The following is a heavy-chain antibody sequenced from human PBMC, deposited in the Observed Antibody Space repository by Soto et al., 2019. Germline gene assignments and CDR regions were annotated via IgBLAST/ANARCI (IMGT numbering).Heavy chain of an antibody. CDR3: ATNPRSSAWYKWFDP. D-gene: IGHD6-19*01. J-gene: IGHJ5*02. V-gene: IGHV4-59*01. CDR1: GGSISPYY. Sequence: PSETLSLTCTVSGGSISPYYWSWIRQPPGNGLEWIGYIHYSGSTNYNPSLKSRVTISMDTSRNQFSLKLNSVTAADTAVYYCATNPRSSAWYKWFDPWGQGTLVTVSS. CDR2: IHYSGST.